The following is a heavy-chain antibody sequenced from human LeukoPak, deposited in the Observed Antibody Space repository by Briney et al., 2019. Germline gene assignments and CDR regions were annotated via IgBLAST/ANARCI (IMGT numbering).Heavy chain of an antibody. CDR2: ISGSGGST. Sequence: GGSLRLSCAASGFTFSSYAMSWVRQAPGKGLEWVSAISGSGGSTYYADSVKGRFTISRDNSKNTLYLQMNSLRAEDTAVYYCAKLRRAGYSSSSYRNWFDPWGPGTLVTVSS. CDR3: AKLRRAGYSSSSYRNWFDP. V-gene: IGHV3-23*01. CDR1: GFTFSSYA. J-gene: IGHJ5*02. D-gene: IGHD6-13*01.